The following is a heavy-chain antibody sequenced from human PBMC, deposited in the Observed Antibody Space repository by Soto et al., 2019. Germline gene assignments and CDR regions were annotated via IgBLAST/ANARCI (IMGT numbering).Heavy chain of an antibody. CDR1: GGSISDYS. D-gene: IGHD1-7*01. CDR2: VHINGNT. Sequence: SETLSLTCTVSGGSISDYSLGWIRQSAGKGLEWVGRVHINGNTHYNPSLRGRVTMSVDTSNNQFHLRVTSVTAADTAVYYCARESGDNWTYEVYWGQGTLVTVSS. V-gene: IGHV4-4*07. CDR3: ARESGDNWTYEVY. J-gene: IGHJ4*02.